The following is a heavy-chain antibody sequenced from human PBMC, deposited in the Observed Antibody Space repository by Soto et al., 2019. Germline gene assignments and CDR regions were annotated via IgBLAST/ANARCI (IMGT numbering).Heavy chain of an antibody. CDR2: ISSSGNMI. J-gene: IGHJ6*02. D-gene: IGHD6-6*01. CDR1: GFTFSSYS. Sequence: EVQLVESGGDLVQPGGSLRLSCAASGFTFSSYSMNWVRQAPGKGLEWISYISSSGNMIYYADSVKGRCTISRDNANSSLYLQMNSLRDEDTAVYYCARNIAPRRAQAMDVWGQGTTVTVSS. CDR3: ARNIAPRRAQAMDV. V-gene: IGHV3-48*02.